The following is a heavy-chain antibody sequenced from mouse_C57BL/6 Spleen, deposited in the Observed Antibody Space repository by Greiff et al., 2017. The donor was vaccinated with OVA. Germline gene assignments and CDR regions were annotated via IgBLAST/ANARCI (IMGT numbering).Heavy chain of an antibody. CDR1: GYTFTDYY. D-gene: IGHD2-3*01. CDR2: INPNNGGT. Sequence: VQLQQSGPELVKPGASVKISCKASGYTFTDYYMNWVKQSHGKSLEWIGDINPNNGGTSYNQKFKGKATLTVDKSSSTAYMELRSLTSEDSAVYYCARGGDGYSGYFDVWGTGTTVTVSS. V-gene: IGHV1-26*01. J-gene: IGHJ1*03. CDR3: ARGGDGYSGYFDV.